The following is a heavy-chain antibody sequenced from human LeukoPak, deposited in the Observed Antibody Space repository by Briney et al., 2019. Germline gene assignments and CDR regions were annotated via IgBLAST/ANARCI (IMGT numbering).Heavy chain of an antibody. CDR3: ARVVVVPAASYPLNRYYYYMDV. CDR2: INHSGST. V-gene: IGHV4-34*01. Sequence: SETLSLTCAVYGGSFSGYYWSWIRQPPGKGLESIGEINHSGSTNYNPSLKSRVNISVDTSKNQFSLKLSSVTAEDTAVYYCARVVVVPAASYPLNRYYYYMDVWGKGTTVTVSS. CDR1: GGSFSGYY. D-gene: IGHD2-2*01. J-gene: IGHJ6*03.